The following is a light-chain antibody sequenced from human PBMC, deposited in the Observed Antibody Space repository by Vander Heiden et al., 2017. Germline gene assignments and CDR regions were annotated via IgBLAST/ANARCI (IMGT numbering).Light chain of an antibody. CDR2: KAS. Sequence: DIQMTQSPSTLSASVGDRVTITCRASQNIRSWLAWYQQKPGKAPKLLIYKASSLASGVPTRFSGSGSGTEFSLTISSLQPDDFATYYCQQYNSYSPWTFGHGTKVGIK. V-gene: IGKV1-5*03. J-gene: IGKJ1*01. CDR3: QQYNSYSPWT. CDR1: QNIRSW.